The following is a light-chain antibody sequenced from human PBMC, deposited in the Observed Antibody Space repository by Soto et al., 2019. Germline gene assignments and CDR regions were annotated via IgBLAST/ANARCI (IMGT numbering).Light chain of an antibody. J-gene: IGKJ1*01. CDR2: AAS. CDR3: QQHYITPWT. Sequence: DIQMTQSPSSLSASVGDGVTITCRASQSINWYLNWYQQKPGKAPNLLIYAASSLQSGVPSRFSGSGSGTDFTLTISSLQSEDFAPYYCQQHYITPWTFGQGTKVEIK. V-gene: IGKV1-39*01. CDR1: QSINWY.